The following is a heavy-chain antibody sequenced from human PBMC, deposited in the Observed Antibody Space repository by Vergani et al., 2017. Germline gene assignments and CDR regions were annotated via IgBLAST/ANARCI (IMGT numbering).Heavy chain of an antibody. D-gene: IGHD7-27*01. CDR3: ASSMGIGAFDI. V-gene: IGHV3-33*01. Sequence: QVQLVESGGGVVQPGRSLRLSCAASGFTFSSYGMHWVRQAPGKGLEWVVVIWYDGSNKYYADSVKGRFTISRDNSKNTLYLQMNSLRAEDTAVYYCASSMGIGAFDIWGQGTMVTVSS. J-gene: IGHJ3*02. CDR1: GFTFSSYG. CDR2: IWYDGSNK.